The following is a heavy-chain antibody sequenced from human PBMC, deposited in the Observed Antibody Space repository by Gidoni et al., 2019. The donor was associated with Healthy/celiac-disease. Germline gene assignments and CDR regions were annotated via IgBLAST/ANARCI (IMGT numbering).Heavy chain of an antibody. CDR2: ISGSGGRT. V-gene: IGHV3-23*04. Sequence: EVQLVESGGGLVQPGGSLRLSCAASGFTFSSSALSLVRQAPGKGGGGVSAISGSGGRTYYADSVKGRFTISRDNSKNTLYLQMNSLRAEDTAVYYCAKDPWVINGDVVFYFDYWGQGTLVTVSS. J-gene: IGHJ4*02. CDR1: GFTFSSSA. D-gene: IGHD3-22*01. CDR3: AKDPWVINGDVVFYFDY.